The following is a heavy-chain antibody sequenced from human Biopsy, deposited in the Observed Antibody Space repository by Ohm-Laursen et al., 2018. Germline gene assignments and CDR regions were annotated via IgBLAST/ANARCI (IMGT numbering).Heavy chain of an antibody. V-gene: IGHV3-72*01. CDR3: ARAGRYCSGGGCYSWFDS. J-gene: IGHJ5*01. Sequence: SLSLSCTASGFSFSDNYMDWVRQAPGKGLEWVGRIRDNANSYTTDYDASVIGRLTISRDDSKNSLYLQMNSLKTEDTALYYCARAGRYCSGGGCYSWFDSWGQGTLVTVSS. CDR2: IRDNANSYTT. CDR1: GFSFSDNY. D-gene: IGHD2-15*01.